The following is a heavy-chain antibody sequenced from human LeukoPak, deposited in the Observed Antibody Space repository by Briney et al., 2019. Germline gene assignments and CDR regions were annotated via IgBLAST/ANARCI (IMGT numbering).Heavy chain of an antibody. Sequence: PGGSLRLSCAASGFTFSSYSMNWVRQAPGKGLEWVSSISSSSSYIYYADSVKGRFTISRDNSKNTLYLQMNSLRAEDTAVYYCAKPEGAYGEDDAFDIWGQGTMVTVSS. CDR3: AKPEGAYGEDDAFDI. J-gene: IGHJ3*02. CDR2: ISSSSSYI. D-gene: IGHD3-10*01. V-gene: IGHV3-21*04. CDR1: GFTFSSYS.